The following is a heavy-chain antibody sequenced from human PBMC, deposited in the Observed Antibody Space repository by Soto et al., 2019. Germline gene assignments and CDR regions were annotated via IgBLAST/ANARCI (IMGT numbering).Heavy chain of an antibody. D-gene: IGHD3-22*01. CDR3: ARAIHYSASNDYTWPFDS. Sequence: SETLSLTCAVSGYSISNGYYWGWIRQPPGKGLEWIGSIYHSGRTYYNPSLKSRVTISVDTSKNQFSLKLSSVTAADTAVHYCARAIHYSASNDYTWPFDSWGQGTLVTVSS. J-gene: IGHJ4*02. CDR1: GYSISNGYY. CDR2: IYHSGRT. V-gene: IGHV4-38-2*01.